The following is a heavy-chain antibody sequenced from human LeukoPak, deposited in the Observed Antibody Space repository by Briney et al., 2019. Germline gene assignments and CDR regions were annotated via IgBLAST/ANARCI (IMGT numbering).Heavy chain of an antibody. CDR1: GGSISSGSYY. V-gene: IGHV4-61*09. D-gene: IGHD3-10*01. Sequence: PSQTLSLTCTVSGGSISSGSYYWSWIRQPAGKGLEWIGEINHSGSTNYNPSLKSRVTISVDTSKNQFSLKLSSVTAADTAVYYCARLLVRGVIIGHYYYYMDVWGKGTTVTISS. J-gene: IGHJ6*03. CDR3: ARLLVRGVIIGHYYYYMDV. CDR2: INHSGST.